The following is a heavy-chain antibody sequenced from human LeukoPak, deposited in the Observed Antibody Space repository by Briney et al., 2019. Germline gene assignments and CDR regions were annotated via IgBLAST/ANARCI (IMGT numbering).Heavy chain of an antibody. J-gene: IGHJ4*02. CDR2: INSDGSST. CDR1: GFTFSSYW. V-gene: IGHV3-74*01. D-gene: IGHD3-22*01. Sequence: GGSLRLSCAASGFTFSSYWMHWVRQAPGKGLVWVSRINSDGSSTSYADSVKGRFTISRDNAKNTLYLQMNSLKAEDTAVYYCARGMIVVESPDYWGQGTLVTVSS. CDR3: ARGMIVVESPDY.